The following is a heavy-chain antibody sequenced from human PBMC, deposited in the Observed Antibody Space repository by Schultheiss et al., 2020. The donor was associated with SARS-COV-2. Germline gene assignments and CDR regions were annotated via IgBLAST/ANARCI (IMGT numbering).Heavy chain of an antibody. Sequence: GESLKISCAASGFTFSTYSMNWVCQAPGKGLEWVSRINSDGSSTSYADSVKGRFTISRDNAKNTLYLQMNSLRAEDTAVYYCAKEVRQLVQGPYYYYGMDVWGQGTTVTVSS. CDR1: GFTFSTYS. CDR2: INSDGSST. CDR3: AKEVRQLVQGPYYYYGMDV. J-gene: IGHJ6*02. D-gene: IGHD6-6*01. V-gene: IGHV3-74*01.